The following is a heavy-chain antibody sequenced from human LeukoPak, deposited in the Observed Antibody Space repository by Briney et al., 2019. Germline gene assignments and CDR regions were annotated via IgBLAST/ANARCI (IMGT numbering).Heavy chain of an antibody. D-gene: IGHD1-26*01. V-gene: IGHV3-30-3*01. CDR2: ISYDGSNK. CDR3: ARDQGATTVYYYYGMDV. Sequence: GGSLRLSCAASGFTFSSYAMHWVRQAPGKGLEGVAVISYDGSNKYYADSVKGRFTISRYNSKNTLHLQMNSLRAEDTAVYYCARDQGATTVYYYYGMDVWGQGTTVTVSS. J-gene: IGHJ6*02. CDR1: GFTFSSYA.